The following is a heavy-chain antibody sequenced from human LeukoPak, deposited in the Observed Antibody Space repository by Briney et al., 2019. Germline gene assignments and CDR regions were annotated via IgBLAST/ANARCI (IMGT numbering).Heavy chain of an antibody. Sequence: SETLSLTCTVSGYSISSGYYWGWIRQPPGKGLEWIGSIYHSGSTYYNPSLKSRVTISVDTSKNQFSLKLSSVTAADTAVYYCADQYYDFWSGYPNAEYFQHWGQGTLDTVSS. D-gene: IGHD3-3*01. CDR2: IYHSGST. V-gene: IGHV4-38-2*02. CDR3: ADQYYDFWSGYPNAEYFQH. J-gene: IGHJ1*01. CDR1: GYSISSGYY.